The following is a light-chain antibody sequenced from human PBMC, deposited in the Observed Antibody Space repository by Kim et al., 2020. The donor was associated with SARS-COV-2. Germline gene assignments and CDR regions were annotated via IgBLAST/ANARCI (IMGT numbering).Light chain of an antibody. J-gene: IGLJ3*02. CDR1: NIGSKS. CDR3: QVWDSSSDHRV. V-gene: IGLV3-21*04. CDR2: YDR. Sequence: APGKTARITCGGNNIGSKSVHCYQQKPGQAPVLVIHYDRDRPSGIPERFSGSNSGNTATLTISRVEAGDEADYYCQVWDSSSDHRVFGGGTKLTVL.